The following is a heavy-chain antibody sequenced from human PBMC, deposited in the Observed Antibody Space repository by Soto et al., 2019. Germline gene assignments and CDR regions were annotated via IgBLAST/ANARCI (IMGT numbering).Heavy chain of an antibody. CDR3: ARDPDCSGGSCYWFDP. CDR1: GYTFTGYY. CDR2: INPNSGGT. V-gene: IGHV1-2*04. J-gene: IGHJ5*02. Sequence: QVQLVQSGAEVKKPGASVKVSCKASGYTFTGYYMHWVRQAPGQGLECMGWINPNSGGTNYAQKFQGWVTMTRDTSISTAYMELSRLRSDDTAVYYCARDPDCSGGSCYWFDPWGQGTLVTVSS. D-gene: IGHD2-15*01.